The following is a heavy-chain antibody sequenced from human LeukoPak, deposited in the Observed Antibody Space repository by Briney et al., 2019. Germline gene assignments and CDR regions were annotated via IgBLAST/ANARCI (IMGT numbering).Heavy chain of an antibody. D-gene: IGHD6-19*01. CDR3: AKDKGSGWYADAFDI. CDR1: GFTFSSYG. Sequence: GGSLRLSCAASGFTFSSYGMHWVRQAPGKGLEWVAFIRYDGSNKYYADSVKGRFTISRDNSKNTLYLQMNSLRAEDTAVYYCAKDKGSGWYADAFDIWGQGTMVTVSS. V-gene: IGHV3-30*02. CDR2: IRYDGSNK. J-gene: IGHJ3*02.